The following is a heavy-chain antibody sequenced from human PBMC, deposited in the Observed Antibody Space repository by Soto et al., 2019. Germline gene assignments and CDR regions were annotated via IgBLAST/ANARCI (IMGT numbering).Heavy chain of an antibody. V-gene: IGHV1-46*01. CDR1: GSTFTSYY. CDR3: ASTVGATPLVAFDI. D-gene: IGHD1-26*01. J-gene: IGHJ3*02. CDR2: INPSGGST. Sequence: ASLKVSCKSSGSTFTSYYMHWVRQSPGQGLEWMGIINPSGGSTSYAQKFQGRVTMTRDTSTSTVYMELSSLRSEDTAVYYCASTVGATPLVAFDIWGQGTMVTVSS.